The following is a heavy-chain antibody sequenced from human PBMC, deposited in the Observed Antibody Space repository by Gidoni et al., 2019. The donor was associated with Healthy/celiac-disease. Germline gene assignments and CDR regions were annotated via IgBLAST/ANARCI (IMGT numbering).Heavy chain of an antibody. V-gene: IGHV4-61*01. D-gene: IGHD2-21*02. CDR2: IYYRGST. CDR1: GGSVSSGSYY. Sequence: QVQLQESGPGLVKPSETLSLTCTVSGGSVSSGSYYWSWIRQPPGKGLEWIGYIYYRGSTNYNPSLKSRVTISVDTSKNQFSLKLSSVTAADTAVYYCARSACGGDCYDYYYYGMDVWGQGTTVTVSS. J-gene: IGHJ6*02. CDR3: ARSACGGDCYDYYYYGMDV.